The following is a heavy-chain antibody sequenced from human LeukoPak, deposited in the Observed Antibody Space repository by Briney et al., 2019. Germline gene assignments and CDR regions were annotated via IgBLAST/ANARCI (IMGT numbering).Heavy chain of an antibody. CDR2: FDTEDGET. Sequence: GASVKVSCKVSGYTLTELSMHWVRQAPGKGLEWMGGFDTEDGETIYAQKFQGRVTMTEDTSTDTAYMDLSSLRSEDTAVYYCATERDPGSIAAAEKGFDYWGQGTLVTVSS. CDR3: ATERDPGSIAAAEKGFDY. J-gene: IGHJ4*02. D-gene: IGHD6-13*01. CDR1: GYTLTELS. V-gene: IGHV1-24*01.